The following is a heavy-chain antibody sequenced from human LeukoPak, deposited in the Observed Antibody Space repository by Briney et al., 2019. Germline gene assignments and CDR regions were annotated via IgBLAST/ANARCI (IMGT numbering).Heavy chain of an antibody. J-gene: IGHJ4*02. CDR3: AKESQRGYSYGYIRDYFDS. V-gene: IGHV3-30*02. Sequence: GGSLRLSCAASGFTFSSYGMHWVRQAPGKGLEWVAFIRYDGSNKYYADSVKGRFTISRDNSKNTLYLQMNSLRVEDTAVYYCAKESQRGYSYGYIRDYFDSWGQGTLVTVSS. CDR2: IRYDGSNK. CDR1: GFTFSSYG. D-gene: IGHD5-18*01.